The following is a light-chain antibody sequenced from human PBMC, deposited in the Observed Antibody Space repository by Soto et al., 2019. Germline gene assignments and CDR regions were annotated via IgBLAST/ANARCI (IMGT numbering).Light chain of an antibody. V-gene: IGLV2-8*01. J-gene: IGLJ2*01. CDR3: SSFAGNNNLV. Sequence: QSALTQPPSASGSPGQSVTISCTGTSIDVGGYNYVSCYQQHPGKAPKLMISEVSKRPSGVPDRFSGSKSGNTASLTVSGLQAEDEADYYCSSFAGNNNLVFGGGTKLTVL. CDR2: EVS. CDR1: SIDVGGYNY.